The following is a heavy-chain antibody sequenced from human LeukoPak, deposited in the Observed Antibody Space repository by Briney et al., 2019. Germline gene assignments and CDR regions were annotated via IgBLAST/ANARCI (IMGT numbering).Heavy chain of an antibody. J-gene: IGHJ4*02. CDR3: ARYNGDSIDY. D-gene: IGHD4-17*01. V-gene: IGHV4-59*08. CDR1: GGSISSYY. Sequence: PSETLSLTCTVSGGSISSYYWSWIRQPPGKGLEGIGYIYYSGSTNYNPSLKSRVTISVDTSKNQFSLKLSSVTAADTAVYYCARYNGDSIDYWGQGTLVTVSS. CDR2: IYYSGST.